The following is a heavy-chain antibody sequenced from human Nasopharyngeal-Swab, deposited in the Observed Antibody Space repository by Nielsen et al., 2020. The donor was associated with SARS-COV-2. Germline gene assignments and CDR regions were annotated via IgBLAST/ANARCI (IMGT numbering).Heavy chain of an antibody. D-gene: IGHD6-19*01. V-gene: IGHV2-5*02. J-gene: IGHJ4*02. CDR3: VHSSGWRLDY. CDR2: LYWDDDN. Sequence: WIRQPPGKALEWLALLYWDDDNRYSPSLKSRITITKDTSKNQVVLTMTNMDPVDTATYYCVHSSGWRLDYWGQGALVTVSS.